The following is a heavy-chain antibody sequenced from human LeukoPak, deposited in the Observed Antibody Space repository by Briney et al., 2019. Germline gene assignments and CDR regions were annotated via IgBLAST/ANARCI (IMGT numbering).Heavy chain of an antibody. V-gene: IGHV1-46*01. J-gene: IGHJ4*02. CDR2: INPSGGST. D-gene: IGHD1-1*01. CDR1: GYTFTSYY. CDR3: ATGYSSGGDY. Sequence: ASVKVSCKASGYTFTSYYMHWVRQAPGQGLEWMGIINPSGGSTSYAQKFQGRVTVTRDTSTSTAYMELSSLRSEDTAVYYCATGYSSGGDYWGQGTLVTVSS.